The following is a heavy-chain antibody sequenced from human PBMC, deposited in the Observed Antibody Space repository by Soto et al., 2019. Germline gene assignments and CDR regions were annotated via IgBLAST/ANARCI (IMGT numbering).Heavy chain of an antibody. CDR1: GFNFSSYA. CDR2: LSYDGGKK. V-gene: IGHV3-30*04. J-gene: IGHJ4*02. CDR3: AREGQPAAGTTPRN. D-gene: IGHD6-13*01. Sequence: PGGSLRLSCAASGFNFSSYAMHWVRQAPGKGLEWVAVLSYDGGKKYYADSVKGRFTISRDNSQNTLYVEMTSLSAEDTAVYYCAREGQPAAGTTPRNWGQGTLVTVSS.